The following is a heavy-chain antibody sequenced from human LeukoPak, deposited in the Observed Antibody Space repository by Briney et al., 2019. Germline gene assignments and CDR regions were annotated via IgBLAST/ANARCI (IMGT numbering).Heavy chain of an antibody. J-gene: IGHJ6*03. V-gene: IGHV4-39*02. CDR3: ARGLRYYYYYMDV. CDR1: GGSISSVSYY. Sequence: SETLSLTCTVSGGSISSVSYYWGWIRQPPGKGLEWIANIYYSGSTYYNPSLKRRVTISVDTSKNHFSLKLSSVTAADTAVYYCARGLRYYYYYMDVWGKGTTVTVSS. CDR2: IYYSGST.